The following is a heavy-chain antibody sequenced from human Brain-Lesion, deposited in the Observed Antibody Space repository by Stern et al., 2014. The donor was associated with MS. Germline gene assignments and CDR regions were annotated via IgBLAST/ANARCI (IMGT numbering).Heavy chain of an antibody. CDR1: GGSISSGGYY. CDR3: ARGLGFYFDY. Sequence: KESGPGLVKPSQTLSLTCTVSGGSISSGGYYWSWIRQLPGRGLEWIGYIYYSGPTYYNPSLKSRTAISLDTSKNQFSLSLTSVTAADTAVYYCARGLGFYFDYWGQGTLVAVSS. D-gene: IGHD5-12*01. J-gene: IGHJ4*02. CDR2: IYYSGPT. V-gene: IGHV4-31*03.